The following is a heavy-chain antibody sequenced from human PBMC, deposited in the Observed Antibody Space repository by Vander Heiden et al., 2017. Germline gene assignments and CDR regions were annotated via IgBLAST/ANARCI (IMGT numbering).Heavy chain of an antibody. J-gene: IGHJ5*02. CDR3: ASGIAAPPA. CDR1: GGSFSGYY. Sequence: QVQLQQWGAGLLKPSETLSLPCAVYGGSFSGYYWSWIRQPPGKGLEWIGEINHMGSTNYNPSLKSRVTISGDTSKNQLSMKMSSVTAADTAVDDCASGIAAPPAWGQGTLVTVSS. D-gene: IGHD6-13*01. CDR2: INHMGST. V-gene: IGHV4-34*01.